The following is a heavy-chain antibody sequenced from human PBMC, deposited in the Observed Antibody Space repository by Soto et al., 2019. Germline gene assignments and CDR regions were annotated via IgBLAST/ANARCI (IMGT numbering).Heavy chain of an antibody. Sequence: GGSLRLSCGVSGFPFAPSTMSWVRQAPGKGLEWVSTISVSVGSTYSADSVQGRFAVSSDISDNTLFLRMTSLTADDTAVYFCAKRDVPHSTSNAYFYDHWGRGVLVTVSS. J-gene: IGHJ4*02. CDR1: GFPFAPST. CDR3: AKRDVPHSTSNAYFYDH. D-gene: IGHD2-21*02. V-gene: IGHV3-23*01. CDR2: ISVSVGST.